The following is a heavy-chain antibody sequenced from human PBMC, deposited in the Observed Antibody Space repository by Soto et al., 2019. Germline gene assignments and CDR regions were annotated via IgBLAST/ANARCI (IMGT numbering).Heavy chain of an antibody. Sequence: EVQLVESGGGLVQPGGSLRLSCAASGFTVSSNYMSWVRQAPGKGLEWVSVIYSGGSTYYADSVKGRFTISSDNSKITLYLQMNSRRAEDTAVYYCARDAPYYSGGSCYPVDYWGQGTLVTVSS. CDR3: ARDAPYYSGGSCYPVDY. CDR2: IYSGGST. V-gene: IGHV3-66*01. D-gene: IGHD2-15*01. CDR1: GFTVSSNY. J-gene: IGHJ4*02.